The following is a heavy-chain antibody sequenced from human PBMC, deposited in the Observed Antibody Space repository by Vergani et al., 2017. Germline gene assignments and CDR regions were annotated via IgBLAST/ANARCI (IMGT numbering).Heavy chain of an antibody. CDR3: ARHTTYTDS. Sequence: EVQLVQSRAEVKKPGESLRISCTGSGYSFTNYWIGWVRQLPGKGLECMGIIYPGDSDTRYSPSFQGQVTISADKSISTAFLQWDSLKASDTALYYCARHTTYTDSWGQGTLVTVSS. D-gene: IGHD1-1*01. J-gene: IGHJ4*02. CDR1: GYSFTNYW. V-gene: IGHV5-51*01. CDR2: IYPGDSDT.